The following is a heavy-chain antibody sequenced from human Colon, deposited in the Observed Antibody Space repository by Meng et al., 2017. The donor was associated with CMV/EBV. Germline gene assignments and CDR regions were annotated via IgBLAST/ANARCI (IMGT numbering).Heavy chain of an antibody. Sequence: QAVLVQVGAEVRMPGASVKVSCKASGYSFTGYYIHWVRQAPGQGLEWMGWMYPTTGRTDYAQKFQGTVTMTRDTSISTAYLELSRLTSDDTAVYYCASHSSYVWGSHHWGQGTLVTVSS. CDR2: MYPTTGRT. D-gene: IGHD3-16*01. CDR1: GYSFTGYY. J-gene: IGHJ1*01. CDR3: ASHSSYVWGSHH. V-gene: IGHV1-2*02.